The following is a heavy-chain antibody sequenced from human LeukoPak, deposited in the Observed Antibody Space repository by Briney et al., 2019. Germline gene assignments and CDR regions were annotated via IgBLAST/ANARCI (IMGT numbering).Heavy chain of an antibody. CDR2: IKQDGSEK. CDR1: GFTFSSYW. J-gene: IGHJ4*02. V-gene: IGHV3-7*01. D-gene: IGHD3-22*01. CDR3: ARDTYDSSGYYAHLDY. Sequence: GGSLRLSCAASGFTFSSYWMSWVRQAPGKGLELVANIKQDGSEKYYVDSVKGRFTISRDKAKNSLYLQMSSLRAEDTAVYYCARDTYDSSGYYAHLDYWGQGTLVTVSS.